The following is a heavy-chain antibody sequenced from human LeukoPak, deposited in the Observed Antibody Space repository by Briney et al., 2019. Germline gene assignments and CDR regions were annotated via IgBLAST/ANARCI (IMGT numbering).Heavy chain of an antibody. V-gene: IGHV1-18*01. J-gene: IGHJ4*02. CDR1: GYTFTNYG. Sequence: GASVKVSCKASGYTFTNYGINWVRQAPGQGLEWMGWISAYNGNTNYAQKVQGRVTMTTDTSTSTAYMELRSLRSDDTAVYYCARDSSGYPRDASDYWGQGTLVTVSP. CDR2: ISAYNGNT. CDR3: ARDSSGYPRDASDY. D-gene: IGHD3-22*01.